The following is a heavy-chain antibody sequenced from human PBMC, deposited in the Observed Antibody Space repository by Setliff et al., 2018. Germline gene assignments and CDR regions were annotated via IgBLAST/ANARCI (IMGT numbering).Heavy chain of an antibody. CDR3: ARDRSAYSYGLDV. CDR2: VYHNGNT. D-gene: IGHD2-15*01. Sequence: SETLSLTCTVSGGSISSYYWSWIRQPPGKGLEWIGYVYHNGNTNFNPSLKSRVTMSVDTSKNQFALHLKSVTAADTAVYYCARDRSAYSYGLDVWGQGTTVTVSS. CDR1: GGSISSYY. V-gene: IGHV4-59*01. J-gene: IGHJ6*02.